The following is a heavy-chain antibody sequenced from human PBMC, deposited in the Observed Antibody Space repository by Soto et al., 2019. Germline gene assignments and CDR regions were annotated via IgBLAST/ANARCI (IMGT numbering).Heavy chain of an antibody. D-gene: IGHD6-13*01. CDR2: ISSNRAYI. V-gene: IGHV3-21*02. CDR3: TRDASRDSSARGWFDP. CDR1: GFTFRSFT. J-gene: IGHJ5*02. Sequence: EVQLVESGGGLVKPGGSLRLSCAASGFTFRSFTMNWVRQAPGKGLEWVSTISSNRAYIYYTDALRGRFTISRDNAKNSLHLQMNSLRAEDTAVYYCTRDASRDSSARGWFDPWGPGTLVTVSS.